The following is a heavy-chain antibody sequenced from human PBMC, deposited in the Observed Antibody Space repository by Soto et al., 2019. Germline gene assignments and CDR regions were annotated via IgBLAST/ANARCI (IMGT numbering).Heavy chain of an antibody. Sequence: GGSLRLSCAASGFTFSSYAMSWVRQAPGKGLEWVSAISGSGGSTYYADSVKGRFTISRDNSKNTLYLQMNSLRAEDTAVYYCAKGAYCSSTSCYAFDIWGQGTMVTVS. CDR2: ISGSGGST. D-gene: IGHD2-2*01. J-gene: IGHJ3*02. CDR1: GFTFSSYA. V-gene: IGHV3-23*01. CDR3: AKGAYCSSTSCYAFDI.